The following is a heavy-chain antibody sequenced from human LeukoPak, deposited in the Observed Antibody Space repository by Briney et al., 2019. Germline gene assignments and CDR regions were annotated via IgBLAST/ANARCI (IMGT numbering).Heavy chain of an antibody. J-gene: IGHJ4*02. CDR2: ISGYNGNT. V-gene: IGHV1-18*01. D-gene: IGHD6-13*01. CDR1: GYTFSNHD. Sequence: ASVKVSCKASGYTFSNHDISWVRQAPGQGLEWMGWISGYNGNTKYAQKFQGRVTMTTDTSTSTAYMELRSLRSDDTAVYYCARDEWQQLVLIQYWGQGTLVTVSS. CDR3: ARDEWQQLVLIQY.